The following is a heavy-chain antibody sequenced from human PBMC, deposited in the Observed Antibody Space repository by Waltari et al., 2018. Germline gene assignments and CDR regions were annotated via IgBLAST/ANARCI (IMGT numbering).Heavy chain of an antibody. D-gene: IGHD5-12*01. V-gene: IGHV4-34*01. CDR1: SRSSGGDE. CDR2: VNYSGNA. Sequence: QVQLQQWGAGLLKPSETLSLTCAVQSRSSGGDERSCVRQSPGKGLEWVGEVNYSGNANYNPSLKSRVTISIDRSKNQSSLSLSSVTAADTAVYYCARPPCQCGSNIFYDWFDPWGQGTLVSVSS. CDR3: ARPPCQCGSNIFYDWFDP. J-gene: IGHJ5*02.